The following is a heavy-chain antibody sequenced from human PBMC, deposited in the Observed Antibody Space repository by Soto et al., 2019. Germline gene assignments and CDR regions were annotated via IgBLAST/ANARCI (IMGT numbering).Heavy chain of an antibody. CDR2: IIPRFGTR. CDR1: GGPFSMFP. V-gene: IGHV1-69*01. J-gene: IGHJ4*02. Sequence: QVQLVQSGAEVKKPGSSVRVSCKTSGGPFSMFPFNWVRQAPGQGLEWMGGIIPRFGTRNYAPTLQGRVTITADGSTNTAYMELSSLRSEDTAVYYCARGRGLYNSGRSQLDYWGQGTLVAVSS. CDR3: ARGRGLYNSGRSQLDY. D-gene: IGHD3-22*01.